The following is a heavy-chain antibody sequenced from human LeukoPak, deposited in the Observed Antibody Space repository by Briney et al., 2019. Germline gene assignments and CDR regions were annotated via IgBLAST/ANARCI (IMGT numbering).Heavy chain of an antibody. CDR3: ARGGYCSGGSCYSGGYYFDY. J-gene: IGHJ4*02. V-gene: IGHV4-59*01. CDR2: IYYSGST. D-gene: IGHD2-15*01. Sequence: SETLSLTCTVSGGSISSYYWSWIRQPPGKGLEWIGYIYYSGSTNYNPSLKSRVTISVDTSKNQFSLKLSSVTAADTAVYYCARGGYCSGGSCYSGGYYFDYWGQGTLVTVSS. CDR1: GGSISSYY.